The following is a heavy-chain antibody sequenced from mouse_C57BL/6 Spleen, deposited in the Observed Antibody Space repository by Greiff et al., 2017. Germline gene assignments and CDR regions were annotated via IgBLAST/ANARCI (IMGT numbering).Heavy chain of an antibody. D-gene: IGHD2-1*01. J-gene: IGHJ2*01. CDR2: INPSNGGT. CDR1: GYTFTSYW. V-gene: IGHV1-53*01. Sequence: VQLQQPGTELVKPGASVKLSCKASGYTFTSYWMHWVKQRPGQGLEWIGNINPSNGGTNYNEKFKSKATLTVDKSSSTAYMQLSSLTSEDSAVYYCAKEGIYYLYYFDYWGQGTTLTVSS. CDR3: AKEGIYYLYYFDY.